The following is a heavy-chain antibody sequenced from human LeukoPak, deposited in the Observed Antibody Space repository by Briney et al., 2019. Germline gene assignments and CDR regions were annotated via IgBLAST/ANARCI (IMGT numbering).Heavy chain of an antibody. CDR2: IYTSGST. CDR1: GYSISSGYY. J-gene: IGHJ4*02. Sequence: SETLSLTCTVSGYSISSGYYWGWIRQPAGKGLEWIGRIYTSGSTNYNPSLKSRVTMSVDTSKNQFSLKLSSVTAADTAVYYCARGGYYYGSGSHGLPDYWGQGTLVTVSS. D-gene: IGHD3-10*01. CDR3: ARGGYYYGSGSHGLPDY. V-gene: IGHV4-4*07.